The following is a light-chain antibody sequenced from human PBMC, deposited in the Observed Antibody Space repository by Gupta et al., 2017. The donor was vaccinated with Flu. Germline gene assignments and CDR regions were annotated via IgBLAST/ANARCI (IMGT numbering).Light chain of an antibody. CDR3: QQRSNWPPLT. CDR1: QSVRSY. CDR2: DAS. J-gene: IGKJ4*01. Sequence: EIVLTQSPATLSLSPGERATLSCRASQSVRSYLAWYQQKPGQAPRLLIYDASDRATGIPARFSGSGSGKDFTLTISSREQEDFAVYYCQQRSNWPPLTFGGGTKVEIK. V-gene: IGKV3-11*01.